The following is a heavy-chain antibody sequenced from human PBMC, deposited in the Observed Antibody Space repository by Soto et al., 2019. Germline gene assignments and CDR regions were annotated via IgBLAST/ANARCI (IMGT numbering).Heavy chain of an antibody. CDR2: INPHSGNT. CDR3: ARGRVYIRVDS. J-gene: IGHJ3*02. D-gene: IGHD2-8*01. V-gene: IGHV1-8*01. CDR1: GYTFTGYD. Sequence: QVQLVQSGAEVKKPGASVKVSCKASGYTFTGYDISWVRQAPGQGLEWMGWINPHSGNTNYAQKVQGRVTMTRNTSISTAYMELRSLRSEDTAVYYCARGRVYIRVDSWGQGTMVTVSS.